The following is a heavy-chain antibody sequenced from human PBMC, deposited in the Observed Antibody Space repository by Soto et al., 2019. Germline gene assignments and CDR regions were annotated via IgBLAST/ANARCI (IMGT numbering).Heavy chain of an antibody. CDR2: IYSGGTT. CDR1: GFTVSFNY. J-gene: IGHJ4*02. V-gene: IGHV3-66*01. Sequence: EVQLVESGGGLVQPGGSLRLSCAASGFTVSFNYMNWVRQAPGKGLGWVSVIYSGGTTYYADSVKGRFIFARDISKNTLYLHMNSLRAEDTAVYYCARNYGDYWGQGTIVTVSS. CDR3: ARNYGDY.